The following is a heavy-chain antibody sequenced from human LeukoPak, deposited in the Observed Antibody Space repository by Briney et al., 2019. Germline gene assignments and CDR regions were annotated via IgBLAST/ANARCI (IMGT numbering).Heavy chain of an antibody. J-gene: IGHJ4*02. CDR3: GRDMATTGAAGVDC. CDR1: GFTFSSYG. Sequence: PGGSLRLSCAASGFTFSSYGMHWVRQAPGKGLEGVAVIWYDGSNKYYADSVKGRFTVSRDNSKNTLYLQMNSLRAEDTAVYYCGRDMATTGAAGVDCWGQGTLVTVSS. V-gene: IGHV3-33*01. D-gene: IGHD1-1*01. CDR2: IWYDGSNK.